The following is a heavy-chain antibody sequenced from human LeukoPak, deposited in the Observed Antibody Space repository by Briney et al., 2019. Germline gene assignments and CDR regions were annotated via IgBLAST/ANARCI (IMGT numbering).Heavy chain of an antibody. J-gene: IGHJ4*02. D-gene: IGHD2-15*01. CDR2: IYYSGST. V-gene: IGHV4-30-4*01. CDR1: GGSISSGDYY. CDR3: ARLVAAKGPFDY. Sequence: SETLSLTCTVSGGSISSGDYYWSWIRQPPGKGLEWIGYIYYSGSTYYNPSLKSRVTISVDTSKNQFSLKLSSVTAADTAVYYCARLVAAKGPFDYWGQGTLVTVSS.